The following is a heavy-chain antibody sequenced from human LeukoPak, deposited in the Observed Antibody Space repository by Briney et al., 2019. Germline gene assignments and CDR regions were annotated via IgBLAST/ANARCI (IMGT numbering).Heavy chain of an antibody. J-gene: IGHJ6*04. CDR3: AELGITMIGGV. CDR1: GFTFSSYE. D-gene: IGHD3-10*02. V-gene: IGHV3-48*03. Sequence: GGSLRLSCAASGFTFSSYEMNWVRQAPGTGLEWVSYISSSGSTIYYVDSVKGRFTISRDNAKNSLYLQMNSLRAEDTAVYYCAELGITMIGGVWGKGTAVTISS. CDR2: ISSSGSTI.